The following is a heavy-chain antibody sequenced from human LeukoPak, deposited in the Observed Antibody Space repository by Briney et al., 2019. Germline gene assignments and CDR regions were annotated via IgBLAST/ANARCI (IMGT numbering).Heavy chain of an antibody. CDR1: GFTFGDYA. CDR2: IRSKAYGGTT. V-gene: IGHV3-49*04. CDR3: TRGAVVRHYYYGMDV. Sequence: GGSLRLSCTASGFTFGDYAMSWVRQAPGKGLEWVRFIRSKAYGGTTAYAASVKGRFTISRDDSKSIAYLQMNSLKTEDTAVYYSTRGAVVRHYYYGMDVWGQGTTVTVSS. J-gene: IGHJ6*02. D-gene: IGHD2-15*01.